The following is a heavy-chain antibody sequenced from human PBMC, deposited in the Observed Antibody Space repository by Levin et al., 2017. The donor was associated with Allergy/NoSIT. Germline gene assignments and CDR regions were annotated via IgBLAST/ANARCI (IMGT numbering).Heavy chain of an antibody. V-gene: IGHV2-70*11. J-gene: IGHJ4*02. CDR3: VRTAYYDSESYQFHY. Sequence: SGPTLVKPTQTLTLTCTFSGFSLSTSGMCVSWIRQPPGKALEWLARIDWDDDKYYSTSLKTRLTISKDTSKNQVVLKMTNMDPVDTATYYCVRTAYYDSESYQFHYWGQGTLVTVSS. D-gene: IGHD3-10*01. CDR1: GFSLSTSGMC. CDR2: IDWDDDK.